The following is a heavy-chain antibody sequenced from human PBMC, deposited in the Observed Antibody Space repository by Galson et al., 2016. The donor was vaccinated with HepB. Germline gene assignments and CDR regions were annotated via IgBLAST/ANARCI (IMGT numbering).Heavy chain of an antibody. J-gene: IGHJ4*02. V-gene: IGHV3-53*01. CDR1: GFSINDNA. CDR2: LYSIGNT. D-gene: IGHD2-2*01. Sequence: SLRLSCAATGFSINDNAMTWVRQAPGKGLEWVSILYSIGNTRYGESVKGRFTIPRDNAKNTLYLQMDSLRADDTAIYFCAKTGYRDSTSYHFDSWGQGTLVTVSA. CDR3: AKTGYRDSTSYHFDS.